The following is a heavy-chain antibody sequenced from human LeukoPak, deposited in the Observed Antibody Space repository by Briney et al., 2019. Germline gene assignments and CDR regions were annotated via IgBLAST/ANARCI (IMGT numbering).Heavy chain of an antibody. CDR2: ISSSSSYI. Sequence: PGGSLRLSCAASGFTFSSYSMNWVRQAPGKGLEWVSSISSSSSYIYYADSVKGRFTISRDNAKNSLYLQMNSLRAEDTAVYYCARDRVNYGYFDYWGQGNLVTVSS. J-gene: IGHJ4*02. D-gene: IGHD1-7*01. CDR1: GFTFSSYS. CDR3: ARDRVNYGYFDY. V-gene: IGHV3-21*01.